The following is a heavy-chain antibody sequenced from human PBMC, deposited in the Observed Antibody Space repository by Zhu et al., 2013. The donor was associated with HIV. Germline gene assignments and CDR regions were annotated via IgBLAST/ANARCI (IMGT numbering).Heavy chain of an antibody. Sequence: KASGYTFSGYYIHWVRQAPGQGLEWMGWINPNTGGTDYAQKFQGRVTMTRDTSISTAYIDLRSLRSDDTAVYYCARGDYYDSSGYYDYWGQGTLVTVSS. D-gene: IGHD3-22*01. CDR1: GYTFSGYY. CDR3: ARGDYYDSSGYYDY. V-gene: IGHV1-2*02. J-gene: IGHJ4*02. CDR2: INPNTGGT.